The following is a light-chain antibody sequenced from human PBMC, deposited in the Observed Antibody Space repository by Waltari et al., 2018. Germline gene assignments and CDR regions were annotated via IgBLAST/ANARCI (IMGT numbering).Light chain of an antibody. CDR1: QSILFTSNNKNY. V-gene: IGKV4-1*01. CDR3: QQYYSTPYT. Sequence: DIMMTESRDSLAVAPGERATIYCKSSQSILFTSNNKNYLAWYQQRPGQPPKLLIYWASTRESGVPDRFSGSGSGTDFTLTISSLQTEDVAVYYCQQYYSTPYTFGQGTKLEI. J-gene: IGKJ2*01. CDR2: WAS.